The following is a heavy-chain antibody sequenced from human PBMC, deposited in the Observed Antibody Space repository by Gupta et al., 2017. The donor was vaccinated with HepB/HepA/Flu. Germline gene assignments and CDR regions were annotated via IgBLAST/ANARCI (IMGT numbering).Heavy chain of an antibody. CDR2: IKSKTDGGTT. Sequence: EVQLVESGGGLVKPGGSLRLSCAASGFTFSNAWMSWVRQAPGKGLEWVGRIKSKTDGGTTDYAAPVKGRFTISRDDSKNTLYLQMNSLKTEDTAVYYCTTLYSSSSPRYYGMDVWGQGTTVTVSS. V-gene: IGHV3-15*01. J-gene: IGHJ6*02. D-gene: IGHD6-6*01. CDR3: TTLYSSSSPRYYGMDV. CDR1: GFTFSNAW.